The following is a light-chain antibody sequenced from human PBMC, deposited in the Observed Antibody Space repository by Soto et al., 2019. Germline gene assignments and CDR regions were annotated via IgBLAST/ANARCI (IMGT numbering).Light chain of an antibody. CDR3: SSYTQSYFYV. CDR2: GVK. Sequence: QSALTQPASVSGSPGQSITISCTGSGRDIGAYNYVSWYQQHPGKAPKLIIYGVKNRPSGVSNRFSASKSAFTASLTISGLQAEDEADYYCSSYTQSYFYVFGHGTKLTV. CDR1: GRDIGAYNY. V-gene: IGLV2-14*01. J-gene: IGLJ1*01.